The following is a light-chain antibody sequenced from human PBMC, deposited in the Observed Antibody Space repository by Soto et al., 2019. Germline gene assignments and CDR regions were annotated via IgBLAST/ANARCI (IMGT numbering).Light chain of an antibody. CDR2: GNR. CDR1: SSKLGAGYD. CDR3: QAYDYSLTASV. J-gene: IGLJ3*02. V-gene: IGLV1-40*01. Sequence: QSVLTQPPSVSGAPGQRVTLSCTGNSSKLGAGYDVHWYKQVPGAAPKLVIFGNRNRPSGVPERFSGSKSGTSASLAITVLQAEDEADYYCQAYDYSLTASVFGGGTKLTVL.